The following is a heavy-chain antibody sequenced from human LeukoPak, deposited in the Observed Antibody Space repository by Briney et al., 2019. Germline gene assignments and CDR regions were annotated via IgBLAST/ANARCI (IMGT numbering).Heavy chain of an antibody. CDR3: AKVYGESRNWFDP. CDR2: ISYDGSNK. D-gene: IGHD4-17*01. CDR1: GFTFSSYA. V-gene: IGHV3-30-3*01. Sequence: GRSLRLSCAASGFTFSSYAMHWVRQAPGKGLEWVAVISYDGSNKYYADSVKGRFTISRDNSKNTLYLQMNSLRAEDTAVYYCAKVYGESRNWFDPWGQGTLVTVSS. J-gene: IGHJ5*02.